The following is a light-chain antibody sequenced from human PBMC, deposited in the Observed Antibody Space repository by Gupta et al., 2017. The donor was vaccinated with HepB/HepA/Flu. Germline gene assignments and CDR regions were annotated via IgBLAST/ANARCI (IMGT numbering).Light chain of an antibody. CDR1: QNITNKY. CDR3: HWYGTSPWT. J-gene: IGKJ1*01. Sequence: DIVLTQSPGTLSLSPGERATLTCRASQNITNKYLAWYQQNVGQAPRVLIYAASTRATGITDRFSGTGSGADDNLTISSLEPEDFAVYYYHWYGTSPWTFGPGTKVEIK. CDR2: AAS. V-gene: IGKV3-20*01.